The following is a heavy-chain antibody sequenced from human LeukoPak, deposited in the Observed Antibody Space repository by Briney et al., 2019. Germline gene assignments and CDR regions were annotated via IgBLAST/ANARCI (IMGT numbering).Heavy chain of an antibody. V-gene: IGHV4-59*01. CDR3: ATFYYSRGYGAFDL. CDR2: IYYSGST. Sequence: KTSETLSLTCTVSGGSISSYYWSWIRQPPGKGLEWIGYIYYSGSTNYNPSLKSRVTISVDTSKNQFSLKLSSVTAADTAVYYCATFYYSRGYGAFDLWGQGTMVTVSS. D-gene: IGHD3-22*01. CDR1: GGSISSYY. J-gene: IGHJ3*01.